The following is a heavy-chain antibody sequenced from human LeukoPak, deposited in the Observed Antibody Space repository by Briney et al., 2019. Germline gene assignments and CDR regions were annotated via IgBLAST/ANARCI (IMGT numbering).Heavy chain of an antibody. D-gene: IGHD4-23*01. CDR2: IYYSGST. V-gene: IGHV4-39*01. J-gene: IGHJ4*02. CDR1: GGSISSSSYY. CDR3: ARPSYGGDFDY. Sequence: PSETLSLTCTVSGGSISSSSYYWGWIRQPPGKGLEWIGNIYYSGSTYYNPSLKSRVTISVDTSKNQFSLKLSSVTAADTAVYYCARPSYGGDFDYWGQGTLVTVSS.